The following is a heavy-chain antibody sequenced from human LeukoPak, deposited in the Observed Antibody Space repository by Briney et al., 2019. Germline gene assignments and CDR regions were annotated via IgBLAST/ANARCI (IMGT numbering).Heavy chain of an antibody. CDR2: IKQDGSEK. CDR3: ARRSSSWKNWFDP. J-gene: IGHJ5*02. CDR1: GFTFSSYW. Sequence: GGSLRLSCAASGFTFSSYWMSWVRQAPGKGLEWVANIKQDGSEKYYVDSVKGRFTISRDNAKNSLYLQMNSLRAEDTAVYYCARRSSSWKNWFDPWGQGTLVTVSS. V-gene: IGHV3-7*05. D-gene: IGHD6-13*01.